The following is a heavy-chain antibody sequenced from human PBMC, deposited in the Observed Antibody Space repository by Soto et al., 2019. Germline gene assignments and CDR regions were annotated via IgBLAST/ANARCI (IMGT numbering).Heavy chain of an antibody. D-gene: IGHD5-12*01. CDR1: GFTLSDRT. Sequence: EVQLVESGGGLVQPGGSLRLSCAASGFTLSDRTMDWVRQAPGKGLEWIGRSRTKFDSYSTEYAASMEGRFIMSRDNSKNSLYLKMTSLKTDDTAVYYCAEDIVGTGSYWGQGTLVTVSS. CDR2: SRTKFDSYST. V-gene: IGHV3-72*01. CDR3: AEDIVGTGSY. J-gene: IGHJ4*02.